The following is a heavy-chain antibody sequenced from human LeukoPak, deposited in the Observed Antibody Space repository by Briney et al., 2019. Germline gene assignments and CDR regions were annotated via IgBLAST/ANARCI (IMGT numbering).Heavy chain of an antibody. V-gene: IGHV3-23*01. CDR3: AKRGMTTIKEGFDY. CDR1: GFTFSSYA. CDR2: VIDIGRST. D-gene: IGHD5-24*01. J-gene: IGHJ4*02. Sequence: GGSLRLSCAASGFTFSSYAMSWVRQAPGKGLDWVSAVIDIGRSTYYAESVKGRFTISRDNSKNTLYLHMNSLRAKDTAVYYCAKRGMTTIKEGFDYWAREPWSPSPQ.